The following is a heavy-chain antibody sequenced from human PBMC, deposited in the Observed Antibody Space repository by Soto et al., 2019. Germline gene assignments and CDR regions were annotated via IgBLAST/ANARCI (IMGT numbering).Heavy chain of an antibody. CDR1: GGSISSGGYY. D-gene: IGHD3-22*01. V-gene: IGHV4-31*03. CDR2: IYYSGST. Sequence: LSLTCTVSGGSISSGGYYWSWIRQHPGKGLEWIGYIYYSGSTYYNPSLKSRVTISVDTSKNQFSLKLSSVTAADTAVYYCARDVNYKYYYDSSGHAFDIWGQGTMVT. CDR3: ARDVNYKYYYDSSGHAFDI. J-gene: IGHJ3*02.